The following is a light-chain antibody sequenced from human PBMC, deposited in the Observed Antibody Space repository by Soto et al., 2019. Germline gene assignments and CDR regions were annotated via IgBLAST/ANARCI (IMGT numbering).Light chain of an antibody. Sequence: EIVMTQSPATLSVSPGERASLSCRASQSVSSNLAWYQQKPGQTPRLLIYATSTRATGIPARFSGSGSGTEFSLTISSLQSEDFAVYYCQQYNNRPPDTFGQGTKLEIK. CDR1: QSVSSN. CDR3: QQYNNRPPDT. V-gene: IGKV3-15*01. J-gene: IGKJ2*01. CDR2: ATS.